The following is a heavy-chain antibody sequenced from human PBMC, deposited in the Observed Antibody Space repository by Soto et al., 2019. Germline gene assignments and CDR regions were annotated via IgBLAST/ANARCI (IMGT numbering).Heavy chain of an antibody. CDR2: ISSNGVGT. CDR3: ARRARPDFYYMDV. Sequence: EVQLAESGGGLAQPGGSLRLSCAASGFTLSGYAMDWVRQAPGKGLEYVSGISSNGVGTYSANSVQGRFTISRDNSKNTVYLQMGSLRPDDMAVYYCARRARPDFYYMDVWGKGTTVTVSS. D-gene: IGHD6-6*01. V-gene: IGHV3-64*01. CDR1: GFTLSGYA. J-gene: IGHJ6*03.